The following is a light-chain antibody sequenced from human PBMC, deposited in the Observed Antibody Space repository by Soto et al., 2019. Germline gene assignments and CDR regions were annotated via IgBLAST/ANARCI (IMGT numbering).Light chain of an antibody. J-gene: IGLJ1*01. Sequence: QSVLTQPPSVSGAPGQRVTISCTGSSSNIGAGYDVHWYQQLPGTAPKLLIYGNSNRPSGVPDRFSGSKSGTSASLAITGLQAEDEADYYCQSYDSSLSVYVFGTGTRSPS. CDR2: GNS. CDR3: QSYDSSLSVYV. CDR1: SSNIGAGYD. V-gene: IGLV1-40*01.